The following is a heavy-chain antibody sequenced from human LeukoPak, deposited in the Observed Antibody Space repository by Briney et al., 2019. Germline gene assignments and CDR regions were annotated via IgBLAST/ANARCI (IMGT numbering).Heavy chain of an antibody. D-gene: IGHD6-19*01. CDR3: ARDFREIELAVAGTLVDYFGY. CDR1: GYTFTSYY. Sequence: ASVKVSCKASGYTFTSYYMHWVRQAPGQGLEWMGIINPSGGSTSYAQKFQGRVTMTRDTSTSTVYMELSSLRSEDTAVYYCARDFREIELAVAGTLVDYFGYWGQGTLVTVSS. CDR2: INPSGGST. V-gene: IGHV1-46*01. J-gene: IGHJ4*02.